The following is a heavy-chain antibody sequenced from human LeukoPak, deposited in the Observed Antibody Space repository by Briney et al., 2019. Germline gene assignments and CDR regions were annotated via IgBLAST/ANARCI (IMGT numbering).Heavy chain of an antibody. D-gene: IGHD6-19*01. CDR2: ISYDGSNK. J-gene: IGHJ6*02. V-gene: IGHV3-30-3*01. CDR1: GFTFSSYA. CDR3: ARDQNDWSSGWYYGYYYGMDV. Sequence: GGSLRLSCAASGFTFSSYAMHWVRQAPGKGLEWVAVISYDGSNKYYADSVKGRFTISRDNSKNTLYLQMNSLRAEDTAVCYCARDQNDWSSGWYYGYYYGMDVWGQGTTVTVSS.